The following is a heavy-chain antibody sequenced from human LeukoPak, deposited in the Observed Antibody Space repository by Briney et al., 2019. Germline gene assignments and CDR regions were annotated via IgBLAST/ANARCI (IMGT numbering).Heavy chain of an antibody. Sequence: SQTLSLTCTVSGGSISSGDYYWSWIRQPPGKGLEWIGYIYYSGSTYYNPSLKSRVTTSIDTSKNQFSLKMSSVTAADTAVYYCVREVKGYGSSWYQNWFDPWGQGTLVTVSS. CDR3: VREVKGYGSSWYQNWFDP. J-gene: IGHJ5*02. V-gene: IGHV4-30-4*01. D-gene: IGHD6-13*01. CDR1: GGSISSGDYY. CDR2: IYYSGST.